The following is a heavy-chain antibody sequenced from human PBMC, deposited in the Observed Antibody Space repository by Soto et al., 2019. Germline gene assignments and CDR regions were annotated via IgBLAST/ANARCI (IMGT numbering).Heavy chain of an antibody. D-gene: IGHD6-19*01. J-gene: IGHJ4*02. CDR2: IPHIGNT. CDR1: GDSINSGRYY. Sequence: SGTLSLTCTVSGDSINSGRYYWGWIRQPPGKGLEWIGSIPHIGNTYYNPSLKSRVAMSMDTSKNQFSLELRSVTAADTAVYYCAIPLATQIVAGFHFWGRGTLVTVSS. V-gene: IGHV4-39*01. CDR3: AIPLATQIVAGFHF.